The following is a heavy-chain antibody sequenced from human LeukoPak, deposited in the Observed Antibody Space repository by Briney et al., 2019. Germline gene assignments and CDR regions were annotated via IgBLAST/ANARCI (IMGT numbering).Heavy chain of an antibody. CDR3: ARDRRSSPDY. CDR2: ISYDGSNK. Sequence: GGSLRLSCAASGFTFSSYAMRWVRQAPGKGLEWVAVISYDGSNKYYADSVKGRFTISRDNSKNTLYLQMNSLRAEDTAVYYCARDRRSSPDYWGQGTLVTVSS. V-gene: IGHV3-30-3*01. J-gene: IGHJ4*02. CDR1: GFTFSSYA. D-gene: IGHD1-26*01.